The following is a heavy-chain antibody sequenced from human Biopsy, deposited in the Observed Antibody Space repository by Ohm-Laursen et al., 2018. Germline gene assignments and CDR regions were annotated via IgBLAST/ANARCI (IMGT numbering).Heavy chain of an antibody. V-gene: IGHV1-18*01. CDR1: GYIFTSFG. Sequence: ASVKVSCKGSGYIFTSFGVSWVRQAPGHGLEWMGWVSTYNGNTEYEQKFQGRVTMTTDTSANTAYMELRSLRSDDTAVYFCARVREGGLLDYWGQGTQVTVSS. J-gene: IGHJ4*02. D-gene: IGHD3-16*01. CDR3: ARVREGGLLDY. CDR2: VSTYNGNT.